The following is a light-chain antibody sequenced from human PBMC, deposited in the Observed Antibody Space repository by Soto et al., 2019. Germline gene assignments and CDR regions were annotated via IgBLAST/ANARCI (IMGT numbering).Light chain of an antibody. CDR3: QQYDNYPLT. Sequence: DIQMTQSPSSLSASVGDRVTITCRASQVISKFLNWYQLKPGKAPKLLIFDASELETGVTSRFSGHRSGTDFSFISSSLQPEDIATYYCQQYDNYPLTFGGGTKVEIK. J-gene: IGKJ4*01. V-gene: IGKV1-33*01. CDR2: DAS. CDR1: QVISKF.